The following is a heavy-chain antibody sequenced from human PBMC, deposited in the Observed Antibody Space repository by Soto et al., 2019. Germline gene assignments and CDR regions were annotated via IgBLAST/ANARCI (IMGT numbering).Heavy chain of an antibody. CDR1: GFTFSSYA. Sequence: PGGSLRLSCAASGFTFSSYAMHWVRQAPGKGLEWVAVISYDGSNKYYADSVKGRFTISRDNSKNTLYLQMNSLRAEDTAVYYCARDSRLVGDGYYFDYWGQGTLVTVS. CDR2: ISYDGSNK. J-gene: IGHJ4*02. D-gene: IGHD5-12*01. V-gene: IGHV3-30-3*01. CDR3: ARDSRLVGDGYYFDY.